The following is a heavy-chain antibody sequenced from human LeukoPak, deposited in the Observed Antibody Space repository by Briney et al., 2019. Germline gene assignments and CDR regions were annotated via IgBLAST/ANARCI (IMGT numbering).Heavy chain of an antibody. CDR2: ISAYNGNT. CDR1: GYTFTSYG. J-gene: IGHJ3*02. D-gene: IGHD5-12*01. CDR3: AREIVATIGGGSRAFDI. V-gene: IGHV1-18*01. Sequence: ASAKVSCKASGYTFTSYGISWVRQAPGQGLEWMGWISAYNGNTNYAQKLQGRVTMTTDTSTSTAYMELRSLRSDDTAVYYCAREIVATIGGGSRAFDIWGQGTVVTVSS.